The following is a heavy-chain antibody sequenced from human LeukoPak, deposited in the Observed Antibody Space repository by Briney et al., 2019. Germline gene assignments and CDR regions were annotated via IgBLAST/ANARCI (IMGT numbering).Heavy chain of an antibody. CDR3: ARALGSPLDF. J-gene: IGHJ4*02. V-gene: IGHV3-74*01. CDR1: GFTVNNNN. D-gene: IGHD1-26*01. Sequence: GGSLRLSCAASGFTVNNNNMNWVRQAPGKGLVWVSRLNDDGSSTTYADSVKGRFTISRDNARNTLYLQMNSLRAEDTAVYYCARALGSPLDFWGQGTLVTVSS. CDR2: LNDDGSST.